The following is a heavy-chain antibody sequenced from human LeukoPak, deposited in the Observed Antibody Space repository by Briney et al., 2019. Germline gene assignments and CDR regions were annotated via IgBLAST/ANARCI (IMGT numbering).Heavy chain of an antibody. J-gene: IGHJ4*02. CDR2: VYNSGTT. CDR3: ARQSPWYVTDY. CDR1: GASISSYF. Sequence: SETLSLTCTVSGASISSYFWNWIRQPAGKGLEWIGRVYNSGTTNYNPSLKSRVTMSVDTSKNQFSLKLSSVTAADTAVYFCARQSPWYVTDYWGQGTLVTVSS. D-gene: IGHD1-14*01. V-gene: IGHV4-4*07.